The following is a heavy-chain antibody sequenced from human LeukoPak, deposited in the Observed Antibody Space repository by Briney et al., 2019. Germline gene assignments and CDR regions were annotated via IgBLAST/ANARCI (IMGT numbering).Heavy chain of an antibody. D-gene: IGHD3-16*01. CDR1: GFILSGSA. CDR2: IRSKANSYAT. CDR3: TRSSYDYVWGSLSEP. J-gene: IGHJ5*02. V-gene: IGHV3-73*01. Sequence: GGSLGLSCAASGFILSGSAMHWVRQASGKGLEWVGRIRSKANSYATAYAASVKGRFTISRDDSKNTAYLQMNSLKTEDTAVYYCTRSSYDYVWGSLSEPWGQGTLVTVSS.